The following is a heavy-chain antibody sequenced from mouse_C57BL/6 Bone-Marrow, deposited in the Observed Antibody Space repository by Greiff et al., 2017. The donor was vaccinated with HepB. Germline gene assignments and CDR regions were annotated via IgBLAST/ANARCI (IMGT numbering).Heavy chain of an antibody. D-gene: IGHD2-14*01. V-gene: IGHV1-63*01. J-gene: IGHJ3*01. CDR3: ARWGGTPFAY. CDR2: IYPGGGYT. CDR1: GYTFTNYW. Sequence: VKLMESGAELVRPGTSVKMSCKASGYTFTNYWIGWAKQRPGHGLEWIGDIYPGGGYTNYNEKFKGKATLTADKSSSTAYMQFSSLTSEDSAIYYCARWGGTPFAYWGQGTRVTVSA.